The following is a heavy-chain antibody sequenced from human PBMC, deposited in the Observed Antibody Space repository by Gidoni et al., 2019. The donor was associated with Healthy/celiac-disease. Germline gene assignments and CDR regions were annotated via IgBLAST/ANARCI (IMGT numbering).Heavy chain of an antibody. CDR1: GGSISSYY. CDR2: IYYSGST. V-gene: IGHV4-59*01. D-gene: IGHD4-17*01. Sequence: QVQLQESGPGLVKPSETLSLTCTVSGGSISSYYWSWIRQPPRKGLEWIGYIYYSGSTNYNPSLKSRVTISVDTSKNQFSLKLSSVTAADTAVYYCARDRRVNGDTQAYYYYGMDVWGQGTTVTVSS. J-gene: IGHJ6*02. CDR3: ARDRRVNGDTQAYYYYGMDV.